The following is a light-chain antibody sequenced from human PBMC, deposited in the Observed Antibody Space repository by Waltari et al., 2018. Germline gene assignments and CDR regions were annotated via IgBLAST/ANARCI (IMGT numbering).Light chain of an antibody. V-gene: IGKV1-5*03. CDR1: QSVNNN. CDR2: KAS. CDR3: QEYNSYPVT. Sequence: DIQMTPSPSPLSASVGDRHNITSRASQSVNNNLALYQQTPGKAPKVLIHKASRLESGVPSRFSGSGSGTEFTLTISSLQPDDFATYYCQEYNSYPVTFGGGTKVDIK. J-gene: IGKJ4*01.